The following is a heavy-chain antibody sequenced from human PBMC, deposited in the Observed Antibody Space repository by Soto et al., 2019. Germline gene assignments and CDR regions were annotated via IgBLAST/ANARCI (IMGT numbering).Heavy chain of an antibody. J-gene: IGHJ4*02. CDR3: AVTPLGGYYYYFDY. CDR1: GGSISSSSYY. CDR2: IYYSGST. V-gene: IGHV4-39*01. Sequence: SETLSLTCTVSGGSISSSSYYWGWIRQPPGKGLEWIGSIYYSGSTYYNPSLKSRVTISVDTSKNQFSLKLSSVTAADTAVYYCAVTPLGGYYYYFDYWGQGTLVTVSS. D-gene: IGHD3-22*01.